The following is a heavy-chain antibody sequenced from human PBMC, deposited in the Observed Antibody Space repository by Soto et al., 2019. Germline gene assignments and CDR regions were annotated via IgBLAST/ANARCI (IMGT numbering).Heavy chain of an antibody. V-gene: IGHV4-30-4*01. CDR2: IYYSGST. CDR3: ARHRSSQLLIDY. J-gene: IGHJ4*02. D-gene: IGHD3-10*01. Sequence: SGTLSLTCTFSCGSISSGDYYWGWVRQPPGKGLEWIGYIYYSGSTYYNPSLKSRVTISVDTSKNQFSLKLSSVTAADTAVYYCARHRSSQLLIDYWGQGTLVTVSS. CDR1: CGSISSGDYY.